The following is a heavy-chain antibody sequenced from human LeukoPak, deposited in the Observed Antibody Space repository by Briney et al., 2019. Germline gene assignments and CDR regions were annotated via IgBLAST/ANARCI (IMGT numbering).Heavy chain of an antibody. CDR2: IKNKNSGRTT. J-gene: IGHJ1*01. D-gene: IGHD3-10*01. Sequence: GGSLRLSCAASGFIFPNAWMHWVRPAPGKGLEWVGRIKNKNSGRTTNYIAPVKGRFTISRDDSRNTLYLEMDSLKTDDTAIYYCVTDGGLLPYYFTYWGQGTLVTVSS. CDR3: VTDGGLLPYYFTY. CDR1: GFIFPNAW. V-gene: IGHV3-15*01.